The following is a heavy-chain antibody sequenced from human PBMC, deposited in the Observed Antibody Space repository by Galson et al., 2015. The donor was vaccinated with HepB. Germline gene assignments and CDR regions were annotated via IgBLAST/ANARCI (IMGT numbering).Heavy chain of an antibody. Sequence: SLRLSCAASGFTFSNYAMSWVRQAPGKGLEWVSGISGSGVTTDSADSVKGRFTISRDNSKNTLYLQMNSLRAEDTAVYYCAKDPLLRLGELSSLLLYYFDYWDQGTLVTVSS. CDR3: AKDPLLRLGELSSLLLYYFDY. V-gene: IGHV3-23*01. CDR1: GFTFSNYA. CDR2: ISGSGVTT. J-gene: IGHJ4*02. D-gene: IGHD3-16*02.